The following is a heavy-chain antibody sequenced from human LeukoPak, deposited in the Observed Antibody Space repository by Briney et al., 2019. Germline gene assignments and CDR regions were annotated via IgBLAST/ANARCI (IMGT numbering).Heavy chain of an antibody. CDR1: GGSFSGYY. CDR2: INHSGST. Sequence: SETLSPTCAVYGGSFSGYYWSWIRQPPGKGLEWIGEINHSGSTNYNPSLKSRVTISVDTSKNQFSLKLSSVTAADTAVYYCARGGRWLQLSHVNWFDPGGQGTLVTVSS. D-gene: IGHD5-24*01. V-gene: IGHV4-34*01. J-gene: IGHJ5*02. CDR3: ARGGRWLQLSHVNWFDP.